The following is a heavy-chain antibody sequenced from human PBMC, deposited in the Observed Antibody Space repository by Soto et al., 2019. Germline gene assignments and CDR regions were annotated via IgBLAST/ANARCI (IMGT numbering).Heavy chain of an antibody. J-gene: IGHJ6*02. Sequence: QIQLMQSGAEVKKPGASVKVSCKASGYTFTSYGIHWVRQAPGQRLEWTGWINAGNANTKYSEKFQGRVTITRDTAAGTAYLEMSSLRSEDTAVYSCARDPNDSSAYYHHYYYGMDVWGQGTTVTVSS. CDR3: ARDPNDSSAYYHHYYYGMDV. D-gene: IGHD3-22*01. V-gene: IGHV1-3*01. CDR2: INAGNANT. CDR1: GYTFTSYG.